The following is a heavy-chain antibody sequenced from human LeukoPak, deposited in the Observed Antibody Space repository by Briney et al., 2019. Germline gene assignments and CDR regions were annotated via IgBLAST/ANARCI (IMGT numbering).Heavy chain of an antibody. J-gene: IGHJ4*02. CDR2: IYDAGST. V-gene: IGHV4-30-2*01. CDR1: GGSISSGGFS. Sequence: SETLSLTCAVSGGSISSGGFSWSWIRQPQGQGLVWIRYIYDAGSTYYNPSLKSRVTISVDRSKNQFSLKLSSVTAADTAVYYCARARYDSSADYYFDYWGQGTLVTVSS. CDR3: ARARYDSSADYYFDY. D-gene: IGHD3-22*01.